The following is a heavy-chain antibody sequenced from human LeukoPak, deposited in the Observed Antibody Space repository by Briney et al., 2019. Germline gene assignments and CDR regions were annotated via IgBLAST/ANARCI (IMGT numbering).Heavy chain of an antibody. V-gene: IGHV4-34*01. D-gene: IGHD5-18*01. CDR3: ARGVRRIQLWHYFDY. J-gene: IGHJ4*02. CDR2: INHSGST. Sequence: PSETLSLTCAVYGGSFSGYYWSWIRQPPGKGLEWIGEINHSGSTNYNPSLKSRVTISVDTSKNQFSLKLSSVTAADTAVYYCARGVRRIQLWHYFDYWGQGTLVTVSS. CDR1: GGSFSGYY.